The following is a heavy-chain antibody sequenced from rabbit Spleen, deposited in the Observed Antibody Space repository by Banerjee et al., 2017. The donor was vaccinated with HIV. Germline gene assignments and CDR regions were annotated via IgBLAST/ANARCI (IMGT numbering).Heavy chain of an antibody. CDR2: IDPVFGAT. J-gene: IGHJ4*01. CDR1: GVSFSNNHY. Sequence: QSLEESGGDLVKPGASLTLTCTASGVSFSNNHYMNWVRQAPGKGLEWIAYIDPVFGATYYASWVNGRFTISSHNAQNSVDLQLNSLTAADTATYFCVREVAAKFSLWGQGTLVTVS. CDR3: VREVAAKFSL. D-gene: IGHD4-1*01. V-gene: IGHV1S40*01.